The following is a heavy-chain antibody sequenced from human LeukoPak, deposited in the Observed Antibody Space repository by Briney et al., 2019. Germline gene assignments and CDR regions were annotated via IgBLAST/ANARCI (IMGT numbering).Heavy chain of an antibody. V-gene: IGHV1-69*04. CDR1: GGTFSSYA. CDR2: IIPILGIA. CDR3: ARHIPGNPYFDY. J-gene: IGHJ4*02. Sequence: ASVKVSCKASGGTFSSYAISWVRQAPGQGLEWMGRIIPILGIANYAQKFQGRVTITADKSTSTAYMELSSLRSEDTAVYYCARHIPGNPYFDYWGQGTLVTVSS. D-gene: IGHD2-21*01.